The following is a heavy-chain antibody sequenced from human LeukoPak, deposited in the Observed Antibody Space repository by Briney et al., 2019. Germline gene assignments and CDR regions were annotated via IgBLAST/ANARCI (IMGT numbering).Heavy chain of an antibody. CDR3: ARDPPRDISAAAGPGGVY. J-gene: IGHJ4*02. D-gene: IGHD6-13*01. CDR2: ISSSDSTI. CDR1: GFTFSSYE. V-gene: IGHV3-48*03. Sequence: PGGSLRLSCAASGFTFSSYEVNWVRQAPGKGLEWVSYISSSDSTIYYADSVKGRFTISRDNAKNSLYLQMNSLRAEDTAVYYCARDPPRDISAAAGPGGVYWGQGTLVTVSS.